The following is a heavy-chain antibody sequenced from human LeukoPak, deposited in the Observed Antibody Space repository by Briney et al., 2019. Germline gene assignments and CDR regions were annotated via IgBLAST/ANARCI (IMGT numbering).Heavy chain of an antibody. J-gene: IGHJ6*02. V-gene: IGHV3-11*05. Sequence: PGGSLRLSCAASGFTFSDYYMSWIRQAPGKGLEWVSYISSSSSYTNYADSVKGRFTISRDNAKNSLYLQMNSLRADDTAVYYCARVLTYYYGSGSPSYYYYYYGMDVWGQGTTVTVSS. D-gene: IGHD3-10*01. CDR1: GFTFSDYY. CDR3: ARVLTYYYGSGSPSYYYYYYGMDV. CDR2: ISSSSSYT.